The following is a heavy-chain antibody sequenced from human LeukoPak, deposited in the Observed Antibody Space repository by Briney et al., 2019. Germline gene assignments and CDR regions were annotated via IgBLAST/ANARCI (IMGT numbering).Heavy chain of an antibody. CDR3: AKSMVATMMTFDY. D-gene: IGHD5-12*01. V-gene: IGHV3-30*18. Sequence: GGSLGLSCAASGFTFSSYGIHWVRQAPGKGLEWVAVISYDGSNKYYADSVKGRFTISRDNSKNTLYLQMSSLRAEDTAVYYCAKSMVATMMTFDYWGQGTLVTVSS. J-gene: IGHJ4*02. CDR1: GFTFSSYG. CDR2: ISYDGSNK.